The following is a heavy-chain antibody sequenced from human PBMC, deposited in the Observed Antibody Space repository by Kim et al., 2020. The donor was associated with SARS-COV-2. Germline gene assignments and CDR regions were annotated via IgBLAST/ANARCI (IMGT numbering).Heavy chain of an antibody. CDR3: AIRPPGGEGDY. J-gene: IGHJ4*02. D-gene: IGHD2-21*01. CDR2: A. V-gene: IGHV1-69*01. Sequence: ANYAQKLQGRVTITADESTSTAYMELSSLRSEDTAVYYCAIRPPGGEGDYWGQGTLVTVSS.